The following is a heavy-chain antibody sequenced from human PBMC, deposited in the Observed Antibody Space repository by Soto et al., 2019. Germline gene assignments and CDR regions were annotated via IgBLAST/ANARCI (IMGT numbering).Heavy chain of an antibody. V-gene: IGHV3-53*01. D-gene: IGHD3-10*01. CDR3: TSRTYYRNTVTFDV. J-gene: IGHJ3*01. Sequence: GGSLRLSCAASNFTVSTNYLSWVRQAPGKGLEWVSVIYSGGSTSYADSVQGRFSVSRDKSKNTVSLQMNSLRAEDTAVYYCTSRTYYRNTVTFDVWGQGTMVTVSS. CDR1: NFTVSTNY. CDR2: IYSGGST.